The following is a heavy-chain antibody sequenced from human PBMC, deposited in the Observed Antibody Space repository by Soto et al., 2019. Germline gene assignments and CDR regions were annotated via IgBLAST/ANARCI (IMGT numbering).Heavy chain of an antibody. Sequence: VQLVESGGGVIQPGGSLRLSCAASGFSVSSKYMTWVRQAPGKGLEWVSVIYGGGTTYYSDSAKGRFTIARDNSKNTLYLQMNSLGAKDTAVYYCVQTTGWPGFDFWGQGTLVTVSS. CDR2: IYGGGTT. D-gene: IGHD6-19*01. V-gene: IGHV3-53*01. J-gene: IGHJ4*02. CDR1: GFSVSSKY. CDR3: VQTTGWPGFDF.